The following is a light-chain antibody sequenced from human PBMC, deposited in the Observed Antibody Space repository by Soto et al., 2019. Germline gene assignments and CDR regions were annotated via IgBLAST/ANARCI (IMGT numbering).Light chain of an antibody. CDR2: DGS. J-gene: IGKJ2*01. CDR1: QFGTNN. CDR3: QQRDDRYT. Sequence: EMVLTQSPAPLSLSPGERATVSCRASQFGTNNVSWYQPKLGQAPRPLISDGSNRASGIPARFVGSGSGTDFTLTSTGLQPEYFAVYFYQQRDDRYTFGQGTKVPIK. V-gene: IGKV3-11*01.